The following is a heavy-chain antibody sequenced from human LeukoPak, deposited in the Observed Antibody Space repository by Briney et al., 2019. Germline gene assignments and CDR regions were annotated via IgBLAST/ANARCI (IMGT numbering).Heavy chain of an antibody. V-gene: IGHV3-30-3*01. CDR1: GFTFNTYT. J-gene: IGHJ4*02. Sequence: PGGSLRLSCAASGFTFNTYTMNWVRQAPGKGLEWVAVISYDGSNKYYADSVKGRFTISRDNSKNTLYLQMNNLRGEDTAVYYCARAVGLQLCLNYWGQGTLVTVSS. D-gene: IGHD5-18*01. CDR2: ISYDGSNK. CDR3: ARAVGLQLCLNY.